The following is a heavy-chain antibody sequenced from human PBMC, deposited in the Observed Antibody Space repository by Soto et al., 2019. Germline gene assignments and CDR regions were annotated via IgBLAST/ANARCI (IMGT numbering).Heavy chain of an antibody. V-gene: IGHV4-38-2*01. CDR1: GYSISSGYY. Sequence: SETLSLTCAVSGYSISSGYYWGWIRQPPGKGLEWIGSIYHSGSTYYNPSLKSRVTISVDTSKNQFSLKLSSVTAADTAVYYCASMYSSSWQRGNRYYGMDVWGQGTTVTVSS. CDR3: ASMYSSSWQRGNRYYGMDV. CDR2: IYHSGST. D-gene: IGHD6-13*01. J-gene: IGHJ6*02.